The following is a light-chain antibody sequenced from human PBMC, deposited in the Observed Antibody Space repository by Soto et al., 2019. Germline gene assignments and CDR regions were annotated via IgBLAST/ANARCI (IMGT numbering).Light chain of an antibody. Sequence: DIQLTQSPSFLSASVGDRVTITCRASQGISSSLAWFQQKPGKAPKLLIYAASTLQSRVPSRFSGSGSGTDFTLTINSLQPEDFATYYCQQVNTYPHTFGQGTKLVIK. CDR2: AAS. CDR3: QQVNTYPHT. J-gene: IGKJ2*01. V-gene: IGKV1-9*01. CDR1: QGISSS.